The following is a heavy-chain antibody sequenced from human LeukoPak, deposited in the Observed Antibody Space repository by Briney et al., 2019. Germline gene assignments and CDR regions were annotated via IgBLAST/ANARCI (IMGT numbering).Heavy chain of an antibody. CDR1: GFTFSSYG. CDR3: ARTGYGYNYFDY. J-gene: IGHJ4*02. D-gene: IGHD3-16*01. Sequence: GGSLRLSCAASGFTFSSYGMNWVHQAPGKGLEWVSSISSGSTYIYYADSMKGRFTISRDNAKNSLYLQMNSLRAEDTAVYYCARTGYGYNYFDYWGQGTLVTVSS. V-gene: IGHV3-21*01. CDR2: ISSGSTYI.